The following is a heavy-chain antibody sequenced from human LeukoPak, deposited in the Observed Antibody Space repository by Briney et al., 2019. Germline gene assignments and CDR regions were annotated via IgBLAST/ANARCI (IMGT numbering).Heavy chain of an antibody. CDR3: ARDYYGGVDY. D-gene: IGHD4-23*01. CDR1: GFTFSSYG. V-gene: IGHV3-30*03. J-gene: IGHJ4*02. CDR2: ISYDGSNK. Sequence: PGGSLRLSCAASGFTFSSYGMHWIRQAPGKGLEWVAVISYDGSNKYYADSVKGRFTISRDNSKNTLYLQMNSLRAEDTAVYYCARDYYGGVDYWGQGTLVTVSS.